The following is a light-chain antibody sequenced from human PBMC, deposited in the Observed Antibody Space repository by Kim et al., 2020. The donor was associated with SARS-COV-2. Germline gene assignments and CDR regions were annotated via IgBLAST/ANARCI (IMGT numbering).Light chain of an antibody. CDR3: QSYDSSNWV. Sequence: NFMLTQPHSVSESPGKTVTISCTRSSGSISSNSVQWYQQRPGSAPTTVIYEDNQRPSGVPDRFSGSIDSSSNSASLTISGLKTEDEADYYCQSYDSSNWVFGGGTQPTVL. V-gene: IGLV6-57*04. CDR2: EDN. CDR1: SGSISSNS. J-gene: IGLJ3*02.